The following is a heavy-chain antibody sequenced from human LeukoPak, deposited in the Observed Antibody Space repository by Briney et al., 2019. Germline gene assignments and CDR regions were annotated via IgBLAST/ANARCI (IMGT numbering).Heavy chain of an antibody. CDR2: IYHSGST. Sequence: SETLSLTCTVSGGSISSSSYYWGWIRQPPGKGLEWIGSIYHSGSTYYNPSLKSRVTISVDTSKNQFSLKLSSVTAADTAVYYCARGVARSSKFHFSYYFGYWGKGTLVTVSS. CDR3: ARGVARSSKFHFSYYFGY. V-gene: IGHV4-39*07. J-gene: IGHJ4*02. CDR1: GGSISSSSYY. D-gene: IGHD6-6*01.